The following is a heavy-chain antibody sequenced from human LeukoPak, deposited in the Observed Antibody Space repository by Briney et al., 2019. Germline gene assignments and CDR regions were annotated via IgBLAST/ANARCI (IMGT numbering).Heavy chain of an antibody. J-gene: IGHJ4*02. CDR3: ARDDSVTGTAYDF. D-gene: IGHD6-19*01. CDR1: GGSFRGYY. Sequence: PSETLSLTCAVYGGSFRGYYWSWIRQPPGKGLEWIGEISHRGSTKYNPSLKSRVTISADTSKKQLSLKVSSVTAADTAVYYCARDDSVTGTAYDFWGQGTLVTVSS. V-gene: IGHV4-34*01. CDR2: ISHRGST.